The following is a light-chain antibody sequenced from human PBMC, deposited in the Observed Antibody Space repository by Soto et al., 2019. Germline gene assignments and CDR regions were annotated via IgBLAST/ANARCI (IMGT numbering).Light chain of an antibody. Sequence: QSVLAQPPSASGTPGQRVTISCSGSTSNVGSNLASWYQQLPGSAPKLLIYGNSNRPSGVPDRFSGSKSGTSASLAITGLQAEDEADYYCQSYDSSLSGFYVFGTGTKLTVL. CDR3: QSYDSSLSGFYV. CDR1: TSNVGSNL. J-gene: IGLJ1*01. CDR2: GNS. V-gene: IGLV1-40*01.